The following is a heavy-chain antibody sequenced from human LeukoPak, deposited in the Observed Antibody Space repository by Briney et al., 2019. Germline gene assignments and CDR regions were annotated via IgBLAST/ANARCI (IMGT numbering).Heavy chain of an antibody. CDR1: GYTFTTYS. CDR3: ARGLAAAGTSYFDY. J-gene: IGHJ4*02. D-gene: IGHD6-13*01. Sequence: APVKVSCKASGYTFTTYSITWVRQAPGQSLEWMGWISAYNGKTSYAQNFQGRATMTTDTSTSTAYMELRSLRSDDTAVYYCARGLAAAGTSYFDYWGQGALVIVSS. V-gene: IGHV1-18*01. CDR2: ISAYNGKT.